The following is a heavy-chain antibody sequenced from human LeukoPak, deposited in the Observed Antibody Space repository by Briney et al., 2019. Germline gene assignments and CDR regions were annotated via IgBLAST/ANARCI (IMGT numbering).Heavy chain of an antibody. Sequence: ASVKVSCKASGYTFTSYDINWVRQATGQGLEWMGRMNPNSGNTGYAQKFQGRVTMTRNTSISTAYMELSSLRSEDTAVYYCARAAKYSSGWWNYYYYYMDVWGKGTTVTVSS. CDR3: ARAAKYSSGWWNYYYYYMDV. CDR2: MNPNSGNT. CDR1: GYTFTSYD. D-gene: IGHD6-19*01. J-gene: IGHJ6*03. V-gene: IGHV1-8*01.